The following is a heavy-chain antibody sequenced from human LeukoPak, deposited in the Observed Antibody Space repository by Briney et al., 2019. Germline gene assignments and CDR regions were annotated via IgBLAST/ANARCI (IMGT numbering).Heavy chain of an antibody. J-gene: IGHJ6*03. CDR2: INHSGST. CDR1: GGSFSGYY. Sequence: SETLSLTCAVYGGSFSGYYWSWIRQPPGKGLEGSGEINHSGSTNYNPSLKSRVTISVDTSKNQFSLKLSSVTAAATAVYYCARGYDFWSGYLYRYYYMDVWGKGTTVTVSS. D-gene: IGHD3-3*01. V-gene: IGHV4-34*01. CDR3: ARGYDFWSGYLYRYYYMDV.